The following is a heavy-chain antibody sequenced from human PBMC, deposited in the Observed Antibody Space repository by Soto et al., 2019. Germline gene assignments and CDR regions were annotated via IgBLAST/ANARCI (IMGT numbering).Heavy chain of an antibody. D-gene: IGHD3-22*01. CDR1: GYTFTIYY. V-gene: IGHV1-46*01. Sequence: ASVKVSCKASGYTFTIYYMHWVRQAPGQGLEWMGIINPSGGSTSYAQKFQGRVTMTRDTSTSTVYMELSSLRSEDTAVYYCAGDGDYYDSSGVSYYFDYWGQEPWSPSPQ. CDR2: INPSGGST. CDR3: AGDGDYYDSSGVSYYFDY. J-gene: IGHJ4*01.